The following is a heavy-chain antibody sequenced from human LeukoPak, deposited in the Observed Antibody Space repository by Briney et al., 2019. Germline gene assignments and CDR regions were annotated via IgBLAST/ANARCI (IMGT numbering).Heavy chain of an antibody. V-gene: IGHV1-18*01. CDR2: ISAYNGNT. Sequence: ASVKVSCKASGYTFTSYGISWARQAPGQGLEWMGWISAYNGNTNYAQKLQGRVTMTTDTSTSTAYMELRSLRSDDTAVYYCARLYSSGWYFDYWGQGTLVTVSS. J-gene: IGHJ4*02. CDR3: ARLYSSGWYFDY. D-gene: IGHD6-19*01. CDR1: GYTFTSYG.